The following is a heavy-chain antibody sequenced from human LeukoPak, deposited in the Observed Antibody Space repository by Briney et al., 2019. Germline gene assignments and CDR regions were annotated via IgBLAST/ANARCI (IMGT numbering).Heavy chain of an antibody. V-gene: IGHV3-30-3*01. CDR2: ISYDGNNK. CDR1: GFTFSNYA. J-gene: IGHJ4*02. Sequence: PGRSLRLSCAASGFTFSNYAMHWVRQAPGKGLEWVAVISYDGNNKYYADSVKGRFTISRDNSKNTLYLQMNSLRAEDTAVYYCATDDSSGYYYLFDYWGQGTLVTVSS. D-gene: IGHD3-22*01. CDR3: ATDDSSGYYYLFDY.